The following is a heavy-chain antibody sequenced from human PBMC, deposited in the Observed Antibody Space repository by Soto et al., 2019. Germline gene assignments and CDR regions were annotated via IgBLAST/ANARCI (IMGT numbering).Heavy chain of an antibody. Sequence: EVQLVESGGGLVQPGGSLRLSCAASGFTLTSYWMSWVRQAPGKGLEWVANIKQDGSSKYYGDSVKSRFTVSRDNAKSSIYLPMDRMRQDDTAVYRCVRLRFILLERDFDFWGQGILVTVSS. CDR1: GFTLTSYW. V-gene: IGHV3-7*02. CDR2: IKQDGSSK. D-gene: IGHD3-16*01. J-gene: IGHJ4*02. CDR3: VRLRFILLERDFDF.